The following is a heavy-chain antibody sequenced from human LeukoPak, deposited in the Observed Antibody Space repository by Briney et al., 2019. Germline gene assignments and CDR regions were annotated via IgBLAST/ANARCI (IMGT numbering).Heavy chain of an antibody. Sequence: GGPLRLSCVTSGITFRNYWMSWVRQAPGKGLEWVANINPDGSTENYVPSVKGRFTISRENAKNLVSLLMISLRAEDTAVYYCATEPGIGYAFDIWGQGTMVTVSS. CDR3: ATEPGIGYAFDI. J-gene: IGHJ3*02. D-gene: IGHD2-15*01. CDR1: GITFRNYW. CDR2: INPDGSTE. V-gene: IGHV3-7*01.